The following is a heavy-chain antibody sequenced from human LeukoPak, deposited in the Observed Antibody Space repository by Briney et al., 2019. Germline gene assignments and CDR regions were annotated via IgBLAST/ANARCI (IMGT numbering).Heavy chain of an antibody. CDR3: ATVGAVAGNVDY. J-gene: IGHJ4*02. CDR2: VDPENGET. V-gene: IGHV1-69-2*01. CDR1: GYTFTDYY. Sequence: ASVKVSCKVSGYTFTDYYMHWVQQAPGKGLEWMGLVDPENGETIYAEKFQGRVTITADTSTDIAYMELSSLRSEDTAVYYCATVGAVAGNVDYWGQGTLVTVSS. D-gene: IGHD6-19*01.